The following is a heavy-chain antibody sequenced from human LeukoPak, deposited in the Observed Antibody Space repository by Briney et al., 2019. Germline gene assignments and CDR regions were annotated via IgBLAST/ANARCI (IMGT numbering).Heavy chain of an antibody. V-gene: IGHV3-33*01. CDR1: GFTFSSYG. CDR3: ARGGFVLLWFGELSLYGMDV. Sequence: PGRSLRLSCAVSGFTFSSYGMHWVRQAPGKGLEWVAVIWYDGSNKYYADSVKGRFTISRDNSKNTLYLQMNSLRAEDTAVYYCARGGFVLLWFGELSLYGMDVWGQGTTVTVSS. J-gene: IGHJ6*02. CDR2: IWYDGSNK. D-gene: IGHD3-10*01.